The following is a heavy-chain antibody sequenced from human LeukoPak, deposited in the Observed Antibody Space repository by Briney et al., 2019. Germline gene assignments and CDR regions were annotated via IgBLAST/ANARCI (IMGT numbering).Heavy chain of an antibody. V-gene: IGHV4-39*01. J-gene: IGHJ5*02. CDR1: TFSSYA. Sequence: TFSSYAMSWVRQPPGEGLEWIGSIYYSGSTYYNPSLKSRVTISLDTSKNQFSLKLSSVTAADTAVYYCARHPKYSGYDRWFDPWGQGTLVTVSS. D-gene: IGHD5-12*01. CDR3: ARHPKYSGYDRWFDP. CDR2: IYYSGST.